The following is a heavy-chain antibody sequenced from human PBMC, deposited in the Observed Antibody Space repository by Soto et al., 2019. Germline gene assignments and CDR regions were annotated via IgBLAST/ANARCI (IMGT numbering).Heavy chain of an antibody. CDR2: ISSSGSTM. CDR1: GFTFSSYE. D-gene: IGHD3-16*01. Sequence: EVQLVESGGGLVQPGGSLRLSCAASGFTFSSYEMNWVRQAPGKGLEWVAYISSSGSTMYYADSVKGRFTISRDNAKNSLYMQMNSLRGEDTAVYYCARDGFVWGSSWGYYYYGMYVWGQGTTVTVSS. CDR3: ARDGFVWGSSWGYYYYGMYV. J-gene: IGHJ6*02. V-gene: IGHV3-48*03.